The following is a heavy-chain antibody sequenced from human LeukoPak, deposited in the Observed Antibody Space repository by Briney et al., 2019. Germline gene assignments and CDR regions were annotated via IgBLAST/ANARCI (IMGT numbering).Heavy chain of an antibody. Sequence: GGSLRLSCAASGFTFRSYAMSWVRQAPGKGLEWVSVISGSGNSTYYADSVKGRFTISRDNSKNTLYLQMNSLRAEDTAVYYCAKVAEVGATGYYYYMDVWGKGTTVTISS. D-gene: IGHD1-26*01. V-gene: IGHV3-23*01. CDR3: AKVAEVGATGYYYYMDV. J-gene: IGHJ6*03. CDR2: ISGSGNST. CDR1: GFTFRSYA.